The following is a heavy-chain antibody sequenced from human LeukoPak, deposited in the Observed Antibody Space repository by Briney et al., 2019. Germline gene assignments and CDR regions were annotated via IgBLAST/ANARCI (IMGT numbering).Heavy chain of an antibody. CDR2: FDPEDGET. Sequence: ASVKVSCKVSGYTLTELSMHWVRQAPGKGLEWMGGFDPEDGETIYAQKFQGRVTMTEDTSTDTAYMELSSLRSEDTAVYYCATDQYYYGSGSTRFDYWGQGTLATVSS. CDR1: GYTLTELS. V-gene: IGHV1-24*01. J-gene: IGHJ4*02. CDR3: ATDQYYYGSGSTRFDY. D-gene: IGHD3-10*01.